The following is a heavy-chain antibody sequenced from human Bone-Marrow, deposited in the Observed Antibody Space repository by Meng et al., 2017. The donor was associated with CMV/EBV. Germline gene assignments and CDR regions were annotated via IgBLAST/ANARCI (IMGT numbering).Heavy chain of an antibody. CDR2: IYHSGST. D-gene: IGHD6-13*01. V-gene: IGHV4-38-2*02. CDR1: GYSISSGYY. J-gene: IGHJ4*02. Sequence: GSLRLSCTVSGYSISSGYYWGWIRQPPGKGLEWIGSIYHSGSTYYNPSLKSRVTISVDTSKNQFSLKLSSVTAADTAVYYCARNIAAADFAYWGQGTLVTVSS. CDR3: ARNIAAADFAY.